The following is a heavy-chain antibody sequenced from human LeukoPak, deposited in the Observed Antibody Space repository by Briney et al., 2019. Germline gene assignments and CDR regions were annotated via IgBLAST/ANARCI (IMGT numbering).Heavy chain of an antibody. CDR2: ISAYNGNT. J-gene: IGHJ6*03. V-gene: IGHV1-18*01. D-gene: IGHD6-19*01. CDR1: GYTFTSYG. Sequence: GASVKVSCKASGYTFTSYGISWVRQAPGQGLEWTGWISAYNGNTNYAQKLQGRVTMTTDTSTSTAYMELRSLRSDDTAVYYCAREGYSSGWYDGVYYYYYMDVWGKGTTVTVSS. CDR3: AREGYSSGWYDGVYYYYYMDV.